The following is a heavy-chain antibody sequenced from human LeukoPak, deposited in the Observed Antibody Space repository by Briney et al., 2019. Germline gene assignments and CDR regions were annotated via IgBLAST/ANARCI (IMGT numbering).Heavy chain of an antibody. CDR2: IYYSGST. CDR3: ARHLVSRWGVRGNIDY. CDR1: GGSISSSSYY. D-gene: IGHD3-10*01. V-gene: IGHV4-39*01. Sequence: PSETLSLTCTVSGGSISSSSYYWGWIRQPPGKGLEWIGSIYYSGSTYYNPSLKSRVTISVDTSKNQFSLKLSSVTAADTAVYYCARHLVSRWGVRGNIDYWGQGTLVTVSS. J-gene: IGHJ4*02.